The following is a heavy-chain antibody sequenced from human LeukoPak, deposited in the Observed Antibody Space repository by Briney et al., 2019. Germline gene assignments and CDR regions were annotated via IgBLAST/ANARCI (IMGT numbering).Heavy chain of an antibody. V-gene: IGHV1-69*13. Sequence: ASVKVSCKASGGTFSSYATSWVRQAPGQGLEWMGGIIPIFGTANYAQKFQGRVTITADESTSTAYMELSSLRSEDTAVYYCARDRGDYSSYYYHGMDVWGQGTTVTVSS. J-gene: IGHJ6*02. CDR3: ARDRGDYSSYYYHGMDV. D-gene: IGHD6-13*01. CDR2: IIPIFGTA. CDR1: GGTFSSYA.